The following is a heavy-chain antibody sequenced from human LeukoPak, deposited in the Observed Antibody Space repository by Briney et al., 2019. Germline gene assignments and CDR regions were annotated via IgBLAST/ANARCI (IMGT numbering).Heavy chain of an antibody. V-gene: IGHV1-2*02. J-gene: IGHJ6*03. CDR2: INPNSGGT. CDR1: GYTFTDSY. Sequence: ASVKVSCKASGYTFTDSYIHWVRQAPGQGLEWMGWINPNSGGTNHAQKFQGRVTMTRDTSITTAYMDTAVYYCAREEGYYDSSGWYYYCYMDVWGKGTTVIISS. CDR3: SSGWYYYCYMDV. D-gene: IGHD3-22*01.